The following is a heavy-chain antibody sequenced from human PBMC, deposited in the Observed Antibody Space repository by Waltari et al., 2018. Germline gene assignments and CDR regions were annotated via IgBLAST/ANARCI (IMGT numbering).Heavy chain of an antibody. CDR1: GVSITSNRHY. CDR3: ATYIGASVGTAAFDV. Sequence: QLQLQESGPRLVRPSETLSLICRVSGVSITSNRHYWAWIRQSPGQGLEWIGTVSYSGTTYSRPSLKSRVSVSRDTSKNQVSLILCSVTAADMAVYYCATYIGASVGTAAFDVWGQGTMVTVSS. CDR2: VSYSGTT. V-gene: IGHV4-39*01. J-gene: IGHJ3*01. D-gene: IGHD5-12*01.